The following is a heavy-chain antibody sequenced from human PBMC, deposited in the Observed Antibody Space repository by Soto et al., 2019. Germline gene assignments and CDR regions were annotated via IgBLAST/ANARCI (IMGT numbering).Heavy chain of an antibody. Sequence: SETLSLTCTVSGGSISSYYWSWIRQPPGKGLEWIGYIYYSGSTNYNPSLKSRVTISVDTSKNQFSLKLSSVTAADTAVYYCARDRDSSSWDGYYYYYGMDVWGQGTTVTVSS. CDR3: ARDRDSSSWDGYYYYYGMDV. CDR2: IYYSGST. CDR1: GGSISSYY. J-gene: IGHJ6*02. D-gene: IGHD6-13*01. V-gene: IGHV4-59*01.